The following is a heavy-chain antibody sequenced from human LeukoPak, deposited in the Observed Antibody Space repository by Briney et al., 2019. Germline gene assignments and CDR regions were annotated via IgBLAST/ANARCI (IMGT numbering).Heavy chain of an antibody. CDR1: GGSISSYY. J-gene: IGHJ5*02. CDR2: IYYSGST. D-gene: IGHD3-22*01. V-gene: IGHV4-59*01. CDR3: ARFCNYYDSSGYYYGFDP. Sequence: SETLSLTCTVSGGSISSYYWSWIRQPPGKGLEWIGYIYYSGSTNYNPSLKSRVTISVDTSKKQFSLKLSSVTAADTAVYYCARFCNYYDSSGYYYGFDPWGQGTLVTVSS.